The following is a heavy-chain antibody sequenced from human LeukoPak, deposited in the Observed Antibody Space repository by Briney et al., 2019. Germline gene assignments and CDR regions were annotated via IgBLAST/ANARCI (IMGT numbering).Heavy chain of an antibody. J-gene: IGHJ5*02. V-gene: IGHV3-73*01. CDR3: TRTTVTMADWFDP. D-gene: IGHD4-17*01. CDR1: GFTFSGSA. Sequence: GGSLRLSCAASGFTFSGSAMHWDRQASGKGLEWVGRIRTKGKSYATEYAASVKGRFIISRDDLKNTAYLQMNSLKIEDTAVYYCTRTTVTMADWFDPWGQGTLVTVSS. CDR2: IRTKGKSYAT.